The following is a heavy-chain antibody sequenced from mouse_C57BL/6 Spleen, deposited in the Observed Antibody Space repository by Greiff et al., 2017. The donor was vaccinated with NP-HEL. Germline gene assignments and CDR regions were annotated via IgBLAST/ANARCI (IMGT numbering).Heavy chain of an antibody. CDR2: IYPSDSET. Sequence: VQPQQPGAELVRPGSSVKLSCKASGYTFTSYWMDWVKQRPGQGLEWIGNIYPSDSETHYNQKFKDKATLTVDKSSSTAYMQLSSLTSEDSAVYYCASGSDYDYPYWYFDVWGTGTTVTVSS. J-gene: IGHJ1*03. D-gene: IGHD2-4*01. CDR3: ASGSDYDYPYWYFDV. V-gene: IGHV1-61*01. CDR1: GYTFTSYW.